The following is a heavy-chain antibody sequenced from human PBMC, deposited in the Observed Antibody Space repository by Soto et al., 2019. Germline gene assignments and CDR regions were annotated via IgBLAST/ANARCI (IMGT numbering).Heavy chain of an antibody. CDR3: ARGGVLRFLEWLPRDVAFDI. CDR2: ISYDGSNK. CDR1: GFTFNSYA. Sequence: GGSLRLSCATSGFTFNSYAMHWVRQAPGKGLEWVAVISYDGSNKYYADSVKGRFTISRDNSKNTLYLQMNSLRAEDTAVYYCARGGVLRFLEWLPRDVAFDIWSQGTMVTVSS. V-gene: IGHV3-30-3*01. D-gene: IGHD3-3*01. J-gene: IGHJ3*02.